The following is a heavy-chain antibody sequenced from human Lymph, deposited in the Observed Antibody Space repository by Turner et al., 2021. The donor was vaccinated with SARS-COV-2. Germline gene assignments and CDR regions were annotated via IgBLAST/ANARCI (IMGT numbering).Heavy chain of an antibody. CDR3: ARRHSGNYDAFDI. CDR2: IIPILGIA. V-gene: IGHV1-69*10. CDR1: GGTFSTYV. D-gene: IGHD1-26*01. J-gene: IGHJ3*02. Sequence: QVQLVQSGAEVKKPGSSVKVSCQASGGTFSTYVISWVRQAPGQGLEWMGGIIPILGIANYAQKFQCRVTITADKSTSTAYMELSSLRSEDTAVYHCARRHSGNYDAFDIWGQGTMVTVSS.